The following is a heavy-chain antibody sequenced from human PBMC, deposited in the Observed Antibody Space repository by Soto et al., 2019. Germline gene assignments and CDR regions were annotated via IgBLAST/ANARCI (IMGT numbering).Heavy chain of an antibody. J-gene: IGHJ5*02. CDR1: GDSMTSSSYY. V-gene: IGHV4-39*01. CDR3: ARHTRNQFDP. Sequence: QLQLPESGPGLVKPSETLSLTCTVSGDSMTSSSYYWGWIRQPPGKRLEWIGSIYYSERTSYNSGGTYHSPSLKSRVTISGDTSKSHFSLKLSSVTAADTAGYYCARHTRNQFDPWGQGTLVSVAS. CDR2: IYYSERT.